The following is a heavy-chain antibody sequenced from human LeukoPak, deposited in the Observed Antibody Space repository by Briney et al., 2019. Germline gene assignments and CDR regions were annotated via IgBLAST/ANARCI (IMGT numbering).Heavy chain of an antibody. CDR2: ILTTGST. Sequence: SETLSLTCTVSGASINSYPWSWIRQPAGKGLEWVGRILTTGSTNYSPSLKSRVTMSVDTSKNQFSLKLTSVTAADTAVYYCARRPSWPSTSAFDIWGRGTMVTVSP. CDR1: GASINSYP. V-gene: IGHV4-4*07. J-gene: IGHJ3*02. D-gene: IGHD2-2*01. CDR3: ARRPSWPSTSAFDI.